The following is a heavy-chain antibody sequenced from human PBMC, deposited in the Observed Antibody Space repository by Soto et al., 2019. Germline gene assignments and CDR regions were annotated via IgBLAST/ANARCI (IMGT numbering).Heavy chain of an antibody. J-gene: IGHJ5*02. D-gene: IGHD6-13*01. CDR2: IYPGDSDT. Sequence: PGESLKISCKGSGYSFTSYWIGWVRQMPGKGLEWMVIIYPGDSDTRYSPSFQGQVTISADKPISTAYLQWSSLKASDTAMYYCARHPDPIAAAGTNNWFDPWGQGPLVTVSS. CDR3: ARHPDPIAAAGTNNWFDP. CDR1: GYSFTSYW. V-gene: IGHV5-51*01.